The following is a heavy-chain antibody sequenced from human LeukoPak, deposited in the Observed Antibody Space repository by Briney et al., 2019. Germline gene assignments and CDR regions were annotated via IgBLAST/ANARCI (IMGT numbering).Heavy chain of an antibody. Sequence: GGSLRLSCAASGFTFSSYGMHWVRQAPGKGLEWVAVIWYDGSNKYYADSVKGRFTISRDNSKNTLYLQMSSLRAEDTAVYYCARWTDANGMDVWGQGTTVTVSS. J-gene: IGHJ6*02. V-gene: IGHV3-33*01. CDR3: ARWTDANGMDV. CDR1: GFTFSSYG. D-gene: IGHD3/OR15-3a*01. CDR2: IWYDGSNK.